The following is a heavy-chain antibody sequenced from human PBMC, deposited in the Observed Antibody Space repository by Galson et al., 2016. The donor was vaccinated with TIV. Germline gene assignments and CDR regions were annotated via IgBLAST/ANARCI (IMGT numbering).Heavy chain of an antibody. CDR3: AQLVRKCGMTRCYGDHVDY. CDR2: MNPNSGNT. D-gene: IGHD2-2*01. J-gene: IGHJ4*02. CDR1: GHTLTSYD. V-gene: IGHV1-8*01. Sequence: QSGAEVKKPGESLKISCKASGHTLTSYDMNWVRQAPGQGLEWMGWMNPNSGNTGYTQKFQGRVTMTRDTSVSTAYMELTNLRSEDTAVYFCAQLVRKCGMTRCYGDHVDYWGQETLVTVS.